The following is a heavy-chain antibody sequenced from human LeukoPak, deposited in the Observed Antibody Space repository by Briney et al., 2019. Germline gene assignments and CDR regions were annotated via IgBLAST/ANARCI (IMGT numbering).Heavy chain of an antibody. V-gene: IGHV4-39*01. CDR1: GGSISSSSCY. J-gene: IGHJ4*02. D-gene: IGHD2-21*02. CDR3: AGDCGGDCIDY. CDR2: IYYSGST. Sequence: SETLSLTCTVSGGSISSSSCYWGWIRQPPGKGLEWIGFIYYSGSTYYNPSLKSRVTISVDTSKNQFSLKLSSVTAADTAVYYCAGDCGGDCIDYWGQGTLVTVSS.